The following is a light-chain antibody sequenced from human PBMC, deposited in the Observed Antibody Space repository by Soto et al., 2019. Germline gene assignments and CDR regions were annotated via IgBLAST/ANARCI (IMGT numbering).Light chain of an antibody. V-gene: IGLV2-14*01. CDR2: EVS. Sequence: QSALTQPASVSGSPGQSITISCTGTSSDVGGYNYVSWYQQHPGKAPKHMIYEVSNRPSGVSNRFSGSKSGNTASLTISGLQAEDEADYYCCSYSATNTFVFGTGTKVTVL. CDR1: SSDVGGYNY. CDR3: CSYSATNTFV. J-gene: IGLJ1*01.